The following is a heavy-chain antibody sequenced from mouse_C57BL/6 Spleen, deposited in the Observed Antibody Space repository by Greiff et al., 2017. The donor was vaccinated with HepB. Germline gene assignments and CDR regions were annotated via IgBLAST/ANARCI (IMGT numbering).Heavy chain of an antibody. D-gene: IGHD1-1*01. Sequence: QVQLQQSGAELVKPGASVKMSCKASGYTFTTYPIEWMKQNHGKSLEWIGNFHPYNDDTKYNEKFKGKATLTVDKSSSTVYLELSRLTSDDSAVYYCAIITTVVGWDYFDYWGQGTTLTVSS. V-gene: IGHV1-47*01. CDR2: FHPYNDDT. CDR3: AIITTVVGWDYFDY. CDR1: GYTFTTYP. J-gene: IGHJ2*01.